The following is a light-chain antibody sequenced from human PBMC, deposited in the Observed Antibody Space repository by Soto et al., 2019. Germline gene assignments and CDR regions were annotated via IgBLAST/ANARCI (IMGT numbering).Light chain of an antibody. J-gene: IGKJ5*01. CDR2: DAS. CDR3: QQRSYWPSIT. V-gene: IGKV3-11*01. CDR1: QSVSSY. Sequence: ETVLTQSPATLSLYPWERATLSCRASQSVSSYLAWYQQKPGQAPRLLIYDASNRATVIPARFSGSGSGTDFTLTINSLEPEDFAVYYCQQRSYWPSITFGQGTRLEIK.